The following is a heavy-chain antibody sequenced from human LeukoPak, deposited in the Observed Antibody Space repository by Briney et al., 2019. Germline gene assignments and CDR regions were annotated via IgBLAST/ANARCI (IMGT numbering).Heavy chain of an antibody. CDR1: GFTFSTYW. CDR2: VSSDGSNT. J-gene: IGHJ3*02. Sequence: PGGSLRLSCAASGFTFSTYWMHWVRQAPGRGLVWVSRVSSDGSNTNYADSAKGRFTISRDNAKNTLYLQMNSLRAEDTAVYYCTRDLAGTTQDDAFDIWGQGTMVTVSS. CDR3: TRDLAGTTQDDAFDI. D-gene: IGHD1-1*01. V-gene: IGHV3-74*01.